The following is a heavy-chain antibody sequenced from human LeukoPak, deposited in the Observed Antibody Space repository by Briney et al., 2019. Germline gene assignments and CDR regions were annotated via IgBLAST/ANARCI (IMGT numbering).Heavy chain of an antibody. CDR1: GGSISSSSYY. CDR2: IYYSGST. V-gene: IGHV4-39*01. Sequence: SETLSLTCTVSGGSISSSSYYWGWIRQPPGKGLEWIGSIYYSGSTYYNPSLKSRVTISVDTSKNQFSLRLSSVTAADTAVYYCARHDSSGYYHPLDYWGQGTLVTVSS. D-gene: IGHD3-22*01. J-gene: IGHJ4*02. CDR3: ARHDSSGYYHPLDY.